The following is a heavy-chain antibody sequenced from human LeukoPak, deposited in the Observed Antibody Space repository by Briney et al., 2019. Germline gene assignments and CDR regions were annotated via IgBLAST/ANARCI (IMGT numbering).Heavy chain of an antibody. CDR1: GFTFSSYA. CDR2: ISYDGSNK. Sequence: GRSLRLSCAASGFTFSSYAMHWVRQAPGKGLEWVAVISYDGSNKYYADSVKGRFTISRDNSKNTLYLQMNSLRAEDTAVYYCAKVGPEYYYYMDVWGKGTTVTVSS. V-gene: IGHV3-30*04. CDR3: AKVGPEYYYYMDV. J-gene: IGHJ6*03. D-gene: IGHD1-14*01.